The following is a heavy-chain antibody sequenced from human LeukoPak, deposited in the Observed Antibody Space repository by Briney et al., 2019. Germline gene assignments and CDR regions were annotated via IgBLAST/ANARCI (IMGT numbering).Heavy chain of an antibody. Sequence: SETLSLTCAVSGGSISSGGYSWSWIRQPPGKGLEWIGFIYHSGNTYYSPSLKSRVTISVDRSKNQFSLKLSSVTAADTAVYYCARGVPEYSGYDYYFDYWGQGTLVTVSS. V-gene: IGHV4-30-2*01. D-gene: IGHD5-12*01. CDR2: IYHSGNT. CDR3: ARGVPEYSGYDYYFDY. J-gene: IGHJ4*02. CDR1: GGSISSGGYS.